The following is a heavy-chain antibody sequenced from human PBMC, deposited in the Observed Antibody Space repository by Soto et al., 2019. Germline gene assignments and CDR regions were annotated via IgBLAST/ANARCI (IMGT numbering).Heavy chain of an antibody. Sequence: SETLSLTCTVSGGSISSYYWSWIRQPAGKGLEWIGRIYTSGSTNYNPSLKSRVTMSVXXXXXXFXLXLXXXTAAXTAVYYCARENSSGWYGYWFDPWGQATLVTVSS. D-gene: IGHD6-19*01. CDR1: GGSISSYY. V-gene: IGHV4-4*07. CDR3: ARENSSGWYGYWFDP. J-gene: IGHJ5*02. CDR2: IYTSGST.